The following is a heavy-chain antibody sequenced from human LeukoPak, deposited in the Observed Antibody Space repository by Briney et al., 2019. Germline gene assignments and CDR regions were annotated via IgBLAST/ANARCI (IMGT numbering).Heavy chain of an antibody. Sequence: ASVKVSCKASGYTFTSYGISWVRQAPGQGLEWMGWISAYNGNTNYAQKLQGRVTMTTDTSTSTAYMELRSLRSADTAVYYCASAYYDILTGYYPGDDYWGQGTLVTVSS. CDR2: ISAYNGNT. J-gene: IGHJ4*02. CDR3: ASAYYDILTGYYPGDDY. CDR1: GYTFTSYG. D-gene: IGHD3-9*01. V-gene: IGHV1-18*01.